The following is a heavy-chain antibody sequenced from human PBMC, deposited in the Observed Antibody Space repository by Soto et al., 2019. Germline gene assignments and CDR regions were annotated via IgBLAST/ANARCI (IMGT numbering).Heavy chain of an antibody. J-gene: IGHJ6*02. D-gene: IGHD3-10*01. CDR2: IIPILNTA. CDR3: ARVDYDSTYGFYYYGLDV. Sequence: QVHLVQSGAEVKKPGSSVSVSCKTSGGPFSSDSFTWGRQAPGQGLEWMGEIIPILNTANFAQKFQSRVTITAEEPTSTVYMDLSSLSPDDTAVYYCARVDYDSTYGFYYYGLDVWGQGTTVTVSS. CDR1: GGPFSSDS. V-gene: IGHV1-69*01.